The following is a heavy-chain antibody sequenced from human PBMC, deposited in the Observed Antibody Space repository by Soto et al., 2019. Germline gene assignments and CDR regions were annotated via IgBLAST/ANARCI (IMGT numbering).Heavy chain of an antibody. J-gene: IGHJ3*02. CDR1: GYTFTSYY. CDR2: INPSGGST. V-gene: IGHV1-46*01. CDR3: AREEPEGKYYYDSRLAFDI. D-gene: IGHD3-22*01. Sequence: GASVKVSCKASGYTFTSYYMHWVRQAPGQGLEWMGIINPSGGSTSYAQKFQGRVTMTRDTSTSTVYMELSSLRSEDTAVYYCAREEPEGKYYYDSRLAFDIWGQGTMVTVSS.